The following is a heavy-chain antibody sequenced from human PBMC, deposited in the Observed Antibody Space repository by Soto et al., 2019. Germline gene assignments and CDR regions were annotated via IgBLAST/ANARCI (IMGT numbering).Heavy chain of an antibody. V-gene: IGHV3-7*05. Sequence: EVQLVESGGGLVQPGGSLRLSCAASGFTFSTYWMTWVRQAPGKGLEWVANINQDGSEKYYVDSVKGRFTISRDNAKNSLYLHMNSLRGEDAAVYYCARGGSGWLGLDYWGQGTLVTVSS. J-gene: IGHJ4*02. CDR2: INQDGSEK. D-gene: IGHD6-19*01. CDR1: GFTFSTYW. CDR3: ARGGSGWLGLDY.